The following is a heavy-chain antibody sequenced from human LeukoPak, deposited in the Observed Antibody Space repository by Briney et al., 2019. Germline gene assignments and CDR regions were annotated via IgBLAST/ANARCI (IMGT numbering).Heavy chain of an antibody. Sequence: PGGSPRLSCAASGFTVSSNYMSWVRQAPGKGLEWVSVIYSGGSTYYADSVKGRFTISRDNSKNTLYLQMNSLRAEDTAVYYCARDWFHAIDYWGQGTLVTVSS. J-gene: IGHJ4*02. CDR1: GFTVSSNY. CDR2: IYSGGST. D-gene: IGHD2/OR15-2a*01. CDR3: ARDWFHAIDY. V-gene: IGHV3-66*01.